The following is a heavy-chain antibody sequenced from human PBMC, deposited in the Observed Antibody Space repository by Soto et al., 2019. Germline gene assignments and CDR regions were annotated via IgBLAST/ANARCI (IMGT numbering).Heavy chain of an antibody. J-gene: IGHJ3*02. CDR1: GGSFSGYY. CDR2: INHSGST. Sequence: QVQLQQWGAGLLKPSETLSLTCAVYGGSFSGYYWSWIRQPPGKGLEWIGEINHSGSTNYNPSLKSRVTISVDTSKNQFSLKLSSVTAADTAVYYCAGFNAFDIWGQGTMVTVSS. V-gene: IGHV4-34*01. CDR3: AGFNAFDI.